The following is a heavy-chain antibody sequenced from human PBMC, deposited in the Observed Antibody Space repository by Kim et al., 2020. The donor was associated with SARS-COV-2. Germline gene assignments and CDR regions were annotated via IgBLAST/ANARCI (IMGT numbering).Heavy chain of an antibody. Sequence: SVKVSCKASGGTFSSYTISWVRQAPGQGLEWMGRIIPILGIANYAQKFQGRVTITADKSTSTAYMELSSLRSEDTAVYYCARVGQQLVFLKYGMDVWGQGTTVTVSS. D-gene: IGHD6-13*01. CDR3: ARVGQQLVFLKYGMDV. CDR2: IIPILGIA. V-gene: IGHV1-69*02. CDR1: GGTFSSYT. J-gene: IGHJ6*02.